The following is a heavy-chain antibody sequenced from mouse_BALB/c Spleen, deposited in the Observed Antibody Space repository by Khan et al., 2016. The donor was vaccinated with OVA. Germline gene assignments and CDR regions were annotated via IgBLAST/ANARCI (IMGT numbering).Heavy chain of an antibody. D-gene: IGHD4-1*01. CDR1: GYSITSDYA. CDR3: ATGTYYFHY. J-gene: IGHJ2*01. CDR2: ISYSGST. Sequence: EVELVESGPGLVKPSQSLSLTCTVTGYSITSDYAWNWIRQFPGNKLEWMGYISYSGSTSYNPSLKSRISITRDTSKNQFFLQLNSVTTEDTATYYCATGTYYFHYWGQGTTLTVSS. V-gene: IGHV3-2*02.